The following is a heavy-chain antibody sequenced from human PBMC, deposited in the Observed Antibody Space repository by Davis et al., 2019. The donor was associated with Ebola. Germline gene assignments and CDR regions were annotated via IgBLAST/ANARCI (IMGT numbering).Heavy chain of an antibody. V-gene: IGHV3-30*18. D-gene: IGHD3-22*01. J-gene: IGHJ4*02. CDR1: GFTFSSHG. Sequence: GESLKISCAASGFTFSSHGMHWVRQAPGKGLEWVAVISYDGSFKYSSDSVKGRFTISRDNSKDTLYLHMNSPRAEDTAVYYCAKVREYYYDSSGYYRGYYFDYWGQGTLVTVSS. CDR2: ISYDGSFK. CDR3: AKVREYYYDSSGYYRGYYFDY.